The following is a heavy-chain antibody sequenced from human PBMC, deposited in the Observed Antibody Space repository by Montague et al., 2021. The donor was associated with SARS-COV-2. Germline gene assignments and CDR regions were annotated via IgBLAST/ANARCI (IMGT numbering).Heavy chain of an antibody. Sequence: SETLSLTCTVSGGSINDHYRSWIRQSPGKGLEWIGYISSNGKTNYNPSLKSRVTLSSDASRNKFSLKLDSVTAADTAVYFCSRRGYYDSAGYHLRLDLWGRGTLVTVSS. D-gene: IGHD3-22*01. J-gene: IGHJ2*01. CDR3: SRRGYYDSAGYHLRLDL. CDR2: ISSNGKT. CDR1: GGSINDHY. V-gene: IGHV4-4*09.